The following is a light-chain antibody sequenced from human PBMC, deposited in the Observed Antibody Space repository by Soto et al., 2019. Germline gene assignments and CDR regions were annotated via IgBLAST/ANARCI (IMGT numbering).Light chain of an antibody. J-gene: IGKJ4*01. CDR2: AAI. V-gene: IGKV1-12*01. CDR1: QDIDSW. Sequence: DIQMTQSPSSVSASIGDRVTITCRASQDIDSWLAWFQQKPGEAPRLLIYAAISLHSGVPSRFSGAGAGTEFSLTISSLQPEDFANYFCQQGNSFPLIFGGGTKVEIK. CDR3: QQGNSFPLI.